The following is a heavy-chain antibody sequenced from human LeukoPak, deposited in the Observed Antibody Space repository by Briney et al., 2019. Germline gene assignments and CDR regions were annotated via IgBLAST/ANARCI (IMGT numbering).Heavy chain of an antibody. D-gene: IGHD5-18*01. CDR2: ISYDGSNK. CDR1: GFTFSSYW. V-gene: IGHV3-30*03. J-gene: IGHJ4*02. CDR3: ARSRKVDTAMGSFDY. Sequence: GGSLRLSCAASGFTFSSYWMSWVRQAPGKGLEWVAVISYDGSNKYYADSVKGRFTISRDNSKNTLYLQMNSLRAEDTAVYYCARSRKVDTAMGSFDYWGQGTLVTVSS.